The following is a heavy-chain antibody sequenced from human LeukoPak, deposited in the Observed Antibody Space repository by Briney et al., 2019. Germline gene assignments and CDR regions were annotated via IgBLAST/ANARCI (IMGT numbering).Heavy chain of an antibody. CDR2: INHSGST. V-gene: IGHV4-34*01. D-gene: IGHD6-13*01. J-gene: IGHJ5*02. CDR1: GESFSGYY. CDR3: ARAGAAAGTRDFDP. Sequence: SETLSLTCAVYGESFSGYYWSWIRQPPGKGLEWIGEINHSGSTNYNPSLKSRVTISVDTSKNQFSLKLSSVTAADTAVYYCARAGAAAGTRDFDPWGQGTLVTVSS.